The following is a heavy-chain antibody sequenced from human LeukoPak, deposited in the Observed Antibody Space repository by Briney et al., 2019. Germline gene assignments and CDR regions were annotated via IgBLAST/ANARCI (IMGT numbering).Heavy chain of an antibody. CDR2: IYYSGST. V-gene: IGHV4-59*01. J-gene: IGHJ4*02. Sequence: PSETLSLTCTVSGGSISSYYWSWIRQPPGKGLEWIGYIYYSGSTNYNPSLKSRVTISVGTSKNQFSLKLSSVTAADTAVYYCARELLLRGVATIIDYWGQGTLVTVSS. CDR1: GGSISSYY. D-gene: IGHD5-12*01. CDR3: ARELLLRGVATIIDY.